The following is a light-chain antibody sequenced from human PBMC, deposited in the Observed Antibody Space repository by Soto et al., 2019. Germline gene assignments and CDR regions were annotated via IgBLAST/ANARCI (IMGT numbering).Light chain of an antibody. CDR3: QQYGSSPPT. J-gene: IGKJ1*01. V-gene: IGKV3-20*01. Sequence: EIVLTQSPGTLSLSPGERATLSCRASQSVSSSYLAWYQQKPGQAPRLLFYGASRRATGIPDRFSGSGSGTDFTLTISRLEPEDFAVYSCQQYGSSPPTFGQGTKVEFK. CDR2: GAS. CDR1: QSVSSSY.